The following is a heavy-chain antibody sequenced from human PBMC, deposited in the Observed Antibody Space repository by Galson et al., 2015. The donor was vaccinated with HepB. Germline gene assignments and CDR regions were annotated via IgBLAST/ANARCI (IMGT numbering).Heavy chain of an antibody. V-gene: IGHV3-11*01. CDR2: IGISGTTI. Sequence: LRLSCAASAFAFSDYYMSWIRQAPGKGLEWVSYIGISGTTIYYADSVKGRFTISRDNAKNSLYLQMNSLRAEDTAVYYCARERGRYCGADCYPYFDYWGQGTLVTVSS. CDR1: AFAFSDYY. J-gene: IGHJ4*02. D-gene: IGHD2-21*01. CDR3: ARERGRYCGADCYPYFDY.